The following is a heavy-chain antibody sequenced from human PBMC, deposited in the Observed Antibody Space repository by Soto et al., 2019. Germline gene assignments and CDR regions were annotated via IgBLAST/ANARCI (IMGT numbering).Heavy chain of an antibody. CDR2: ISWNTHRL. V-gene: IGHV3-9*01. Sequence: EVQLVESGGGLVQPGRSLRLSCAASGFTFDDYAMHWVRQAPGKGLEWVSGISWNTHRLAYADSVEGRFTISRDNAKNSLYLQMNSLRTEDTALYYCAKERARGRFGESSFYIWGQGTMVTVSS. CDR1: GFTFDDYA. J-gene: IGHJ3*02. D-gene: IGHD3-10*01. CDR3: AKERARGRFGESSFYI.